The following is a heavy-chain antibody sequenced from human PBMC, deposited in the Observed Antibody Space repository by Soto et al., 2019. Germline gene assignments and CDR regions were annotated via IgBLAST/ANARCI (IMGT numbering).Heavy chain of an antibody. J-gene: IGHJ4*01. Sequence: PGGSLRLSCAASGFPFNNAWINWVRQVPGKGLERDGRVKSKADGGSGDYAAPVKSRFVVSRDDSKDIVYLQINSLKNENTGGYYMTTDCRTPQPHSRFEYCGHGSQVSVSS. CDR3: TTDCRTPQPHSRFEY. CDR2: VKSKADGGSG. V-gene: IGHV3-15*07. CDR1: GFPFNNAW. D-gene: IGHD2-15*01.